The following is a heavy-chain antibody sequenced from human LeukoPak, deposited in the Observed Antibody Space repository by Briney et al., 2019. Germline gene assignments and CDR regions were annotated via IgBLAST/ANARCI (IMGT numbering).Heavy chain of an antibody. D-gene: IGHD3-16*01. V-gene: IGHV3-9*01. Sequence: GGSLRLSCAASGFTFDDYAMHWVRQAPGKGLEWVSGISWNSGSIGYADSVEGRFTTSRDNSKNTLYVQMNSLRAEDTAVYFCARGYDSNLDYYYYMDVWGKGTTVTVSS. CDR1: GFTFDDYA. J-gene: IGHJ6*03. CDR3: ARGYDSNLDYYYYMDV. CDR2: ISWNSGSI.